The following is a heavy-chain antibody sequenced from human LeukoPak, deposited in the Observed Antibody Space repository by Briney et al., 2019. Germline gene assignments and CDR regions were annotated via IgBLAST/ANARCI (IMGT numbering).Heavy chain of an antibody. V-gene: IGHV3-66*01. D-gene: IGHD1-26*01. J-gene: IGHJ4*02. CDR1: GFTVTTNY. Sequence: GGSLRLTCAASGFTVTTNYMTWVRQAPGKGLEWVSIIYSGGYTDYADSVKGRFTISRDNSKNTLDLQMNSLRAEDTAVYYCARRLEYSGSKGVFDYWGQGTLVTVSS. CDR3: ARRLEYSGSKGVFDY. CDR2: IYSGGYT.